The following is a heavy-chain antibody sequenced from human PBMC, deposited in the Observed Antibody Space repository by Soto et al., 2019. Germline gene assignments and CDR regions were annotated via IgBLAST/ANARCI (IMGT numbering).Heavy chain of an antibody. Sequence: SETLSLTCAVYGGAFSGYSWTWIRQPPGKGPEWIGEIDHGGSTTYNPSLKSRVTISVDTSKNQFFLKLSSVTAADTAVYFCARGPSATVRGVFTAWGQGTLV. CDR2: IDHGGST. V-gene: IGHV4-34*01. J-gene: IGHJ5*02. D-gene: IGHD3-10*01. CDR3: ARGPSATVRGVFTA. CDR1: GGAFSGYS.